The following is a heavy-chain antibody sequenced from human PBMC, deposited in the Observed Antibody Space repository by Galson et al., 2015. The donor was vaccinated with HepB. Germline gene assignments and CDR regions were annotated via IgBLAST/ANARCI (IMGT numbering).Heavy chain of an antibody. V-gene: IGHV3-9*01. CDR3: AKDISYGGNSFDY. D-gene: IGHD4-23*01. J-gene: IGHJ4*02. CDR2: ISWNSGGI. CDR1: GFTFDDYA. Sequence: SLRLSCAASGFTFDDYAMHWVRQPPGKGLEWVSGISWNSGGIKYTDSVKGRFTISRDNAKNSLYLQMNSLRAEDTALYYCAKDISYGGNSFDYWGQGTLVTVSS.